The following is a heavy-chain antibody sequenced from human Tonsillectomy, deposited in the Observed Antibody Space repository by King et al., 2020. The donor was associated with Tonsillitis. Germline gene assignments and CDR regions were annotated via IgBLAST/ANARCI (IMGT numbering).Heavy chain of an antibody. V-gene: IGHV3-30*01. D-gene: IGHD2-2*01. CDR3: AGSTSDDAFDM. CDR1: GLTFSSYP. Sequence: VQLVESGGGVVQPGRSLRLSCAASGLTFSSYPMHWVRQAPGKGLEWVALISYDGSNTYSADSVKGRFTISRDNSKNTLYLQMNSLRPEDTSVYYCAGSTSDDAFDMWGQGTMVTVSS. J-gene: IGHJ3*02. CDR2: ISYDGSNT.